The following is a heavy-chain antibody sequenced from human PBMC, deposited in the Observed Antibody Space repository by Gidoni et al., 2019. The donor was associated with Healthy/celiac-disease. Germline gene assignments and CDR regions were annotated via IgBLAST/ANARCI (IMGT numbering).Heavy chain of an antibody. CDR2: IIPILGIA. Sequence: QVQLVQSGAEVKTPGSSVKVSCKASGGTFRSYAIRWVRPAPGQGLEWMGRIIPILGIANYAQKFQGRVTITADKSTSTAYMELSSLRSEDTAVYYCARDRQYCTGGVCYDAVGDWGQGTLVTVSS. CDR1: GGTFRSYA. CDR3: ARDRQYCTGGVCYDAVGD. J-gene: IGHJ4*02. V-gene: IGHV1-69*04. D-gene: IGHD2-8*02.